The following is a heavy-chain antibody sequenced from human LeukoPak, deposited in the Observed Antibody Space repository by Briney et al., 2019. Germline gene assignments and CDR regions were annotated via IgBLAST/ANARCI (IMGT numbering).Heavy chain of an antibody. D-gene: IGHD6-13*01. CDR2: INHSGST. J-gene: IGHJ4*02. V-gene: IGHV4-34*01. CDR1: GGSFSGYY. Sequence: SETLSLTCAVYGGSFSGYYWSWIRQPPGKGLEWIGEINHSGSTNYNPSLKSRLTVSVDTSKNQFSLKLSSVTAADTAVYYCARLAAAGTRTGIDYWGQGTLVTVSS. CDR3: ARLAAAGTRTGIDY.